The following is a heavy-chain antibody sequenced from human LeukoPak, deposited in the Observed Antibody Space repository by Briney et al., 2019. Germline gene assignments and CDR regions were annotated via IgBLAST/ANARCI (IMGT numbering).Heavy chain of an antibody. Sequence: KPSETLSLTCTVSGGSISSSSYYWGWIRQPPGKGLEWIGSINCSGNTYYNPSLKSRVTMSVDTSKNQLSLKLSSVTATDTAVYYCARHRYGTFDYWGQGTLVTVSS. CDR3: ARHRYGTFDY. D-gene: IGHD2-8*01. CDR1: GGSISSSSYY. V-gene: IGHV4-39*01. CDR2: INCSGNT. J-gene: IGHJ4*02.